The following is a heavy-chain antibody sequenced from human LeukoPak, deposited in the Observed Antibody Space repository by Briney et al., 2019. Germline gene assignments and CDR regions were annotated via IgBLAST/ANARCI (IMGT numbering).Heavy chain of an antibody. Sequence: SQTLSLTCTVSGGSPSSYYCRWIRQPPGRGLEWGWDIYYSGSTNYNPSLKSRVTISVDTSKNQFPLKLSSVTAADTAVYYCARFGYSYGYWADYWGQGTLVTVSS. CDR2: IYYSGST. J-gene: IGHJ4*02. CDR3: ARFGYSYGYWADY. D-gene: IGHD5-18*01. CDR1: GGSPSSYY. V-gene: IGHV4-59*01.